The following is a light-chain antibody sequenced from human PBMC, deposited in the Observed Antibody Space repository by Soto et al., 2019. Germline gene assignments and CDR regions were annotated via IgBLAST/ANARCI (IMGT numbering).Light chain of an antibody. CDR1: SSDVGGYNY. V-gene: IGLV2-14*01. J-gene: IGLJ1*01. Sequence: QSVLTQPASVSGSPGQSITISCTGTSSDVGGYNYVSWYQQHPGKAPKLMIYEVSNRPSGVSNRFSGSKSGNTASLTISGLQAEDEADYYCSSYTSSITPSVFATGTKLTVL. CDR2: EVS. CDR3: SSYTSSITPSV.